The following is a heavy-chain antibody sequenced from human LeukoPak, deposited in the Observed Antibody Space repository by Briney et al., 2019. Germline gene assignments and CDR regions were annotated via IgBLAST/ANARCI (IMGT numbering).Heavy chain of an antibody. CDR3: ASTTGYSDLVDFDI. Sequence: ASVKVSCKASGYTFTSYGISWVRQAPGQGLEWMGWISAYNGNTNYAQKLQGRVTMTTDTSTSTAYMELRSLRSDDTAVYYCASTTGYSDLVDFDIWGQGTMVTVSS. V-gene: IGHV1-18*01. CDR1: GYTFTSYG. D-gene: IGHD2-15*01. J-gene: IGHJ3*02. CDR2: ISAYNGNT.